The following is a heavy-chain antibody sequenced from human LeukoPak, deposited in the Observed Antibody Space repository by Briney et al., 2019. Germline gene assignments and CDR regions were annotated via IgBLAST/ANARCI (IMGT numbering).Heavy chain of an antibody. CDR1: GVTFSSYV. J-gene: IGHJ4*02. D-gene: IGHD3-22*01. Sequence: PGGSLRLSCEASGVTFSSYVMSWVRQAPGKGPEWVSGISGSGGGTYYADSVKGRFAISGDNSKNTLYLQMNSLRAEDTAVYYCAREVRSSGSYFNYWGQGTLVTVSS. CDR3: AREVRSSGSYFNY. V-gene: IGHV3-23*01. CDR2: ISGSGGGT.